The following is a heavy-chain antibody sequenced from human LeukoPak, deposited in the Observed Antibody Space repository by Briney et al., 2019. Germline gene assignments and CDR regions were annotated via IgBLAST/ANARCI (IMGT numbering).Heavy chain of an antibody. J-gene: IGHJ4*02. D-gene: IGHD1-26*01. CDR3: ARYSGSYYPLFFDY. V-gene: IGHV4-59*08. Sequence: SETLSLTCTVSGGSISSYYWSWIRQPPGKGLEWIGYIYYSGSTNYNPSLKSRVTISVDTSKNQFSLKLSSVTAADTAVYYCARYSGSYYPLFFDYWGQGTLVTVSS. CDR2: IYYSGST. CDR1: GGSISSYY.